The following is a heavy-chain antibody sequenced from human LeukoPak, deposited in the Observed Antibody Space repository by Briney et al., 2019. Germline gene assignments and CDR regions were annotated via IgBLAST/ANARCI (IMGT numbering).Heavy chain of an antibody. CDR2: INPNSGGT. CDR1: GYTFTGYY. CDR3: ARDESDFWSGYSSN. Sequence: ASVKVSCKASGYTFTGYYMHRVRQAPGQGLEWMGWINPNSGGTNYAQKFQGRVTMTRDTSISTAYMELSRLRSDDTAVYYCARDESDFWSGYSSNWGQGTLVTVSS. D-gene: IGHD3-3*01. V-gene: IGHV1-2*02. J-gene: IGHJ4*02.